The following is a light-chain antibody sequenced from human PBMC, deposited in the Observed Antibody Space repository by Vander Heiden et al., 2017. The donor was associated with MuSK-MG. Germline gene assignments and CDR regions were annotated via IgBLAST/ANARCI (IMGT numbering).Light chain of an antibody. V-gene: IGLV1-40*01. CDR2: GNN. CDR1: SSDIGAGYD. Sequence: QSVLTPPPSVSGAPGQRVTISCTGSSSDIGAGYDVHWYQQLPGTAPKLLIYGNNKRPSGVPDRFSASKSGTSASLAITGLQAEDEADYYCQSYDSSRGGLRVFGGGTKLTVL. CDR3: QSYDSSRGGLRV. J-gene: IGLJ3*02.